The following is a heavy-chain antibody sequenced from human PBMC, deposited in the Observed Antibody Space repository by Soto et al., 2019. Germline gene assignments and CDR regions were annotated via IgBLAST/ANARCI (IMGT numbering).Heavy chain of an antibody. CDR3: AKDHSGSYVLPVFDI. CDR2: VKSDGTTA. V-gene: IGHV3-74*01. Sequence: GGSLRLSCEASGFAFTSYWMHWVRQAPGKGLVWVAGVKSDGTTATYADSVRGRFTISRDNAKNTLYLQMNSLRAEDTAVYYCAKDHSGSYVLPVFDIWGQGAMVTVSS. CDR1: GFAFTSYW. J-gene: IGHJ3*02. D-gene: IGHD1-26*01.